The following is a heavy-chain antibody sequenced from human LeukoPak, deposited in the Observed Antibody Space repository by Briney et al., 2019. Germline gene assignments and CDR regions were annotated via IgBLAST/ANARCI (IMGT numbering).Heavy chain of an antibody. J-gene: IGHJ4*02. V-gene: IGHV4-39*07. D-gene: IGHD3-10*01. Sequence: SETLSLTCTVSGGSISSSSYYWGWIRQPPGKGLEWIGSIYYSGSTYYNPSLKSRVTISVDTSKNQFSLKLSSVTAADTAVYYCASGFLWFGELYPEGYYSDYWGQGTLVTVSS. CDR3: ASGFLWFGELYPEGYYSDY. CDR2: IYYSGST. CDR1: GGSISSSSYY.